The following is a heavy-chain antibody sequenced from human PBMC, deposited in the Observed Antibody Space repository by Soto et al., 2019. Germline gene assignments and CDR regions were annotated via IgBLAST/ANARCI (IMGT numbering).Heavy chain of an antibody. J-gene: IGHJ6*03. D-gene: IGHD2-2*01. CDR2: IYYSGST. CDR1: GGSIIGHC. Sequence: SQILRLRKTVVGGSIIGHCWRCIRQPPGKGLEWIGYIYYSGSTNYNPSLKSRVTISVDTSKNQFSLKLSSVTAADTAVYYCARHGGPIWKYQRGPYYYYYMDVWGKGTTVTVSS. V-gene: IGHV4-59*08. CDR3: ARHGGPIWKYQRGPYYYYYMDV.